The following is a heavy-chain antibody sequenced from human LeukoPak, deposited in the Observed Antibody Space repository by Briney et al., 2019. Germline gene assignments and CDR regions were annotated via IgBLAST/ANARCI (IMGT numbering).Heavy chain of an antibody. CDR1: GFTFSSYW. CDR2: INVAGSDK. V-gene: IGHV3-7*01. D-gene: IGHD1-26*01. J-gene: IGHJ2*01. Sequence: GGSLRLSCAASGFTFSSYWMTWVRQAPGRGLEWVANINVAGSDKYYLDSVKGRFTISRDNAQNSLYLQMNSLRAEDSAVYYCARPLLAPGTWYFSLWGRGTLVTVSS. CDR3: ARPLLAPGTWYFSL.